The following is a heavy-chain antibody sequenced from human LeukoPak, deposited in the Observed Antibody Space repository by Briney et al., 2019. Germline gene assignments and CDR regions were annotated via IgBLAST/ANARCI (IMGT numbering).Heavy chain of an antibody. CDR1: GFTFSSYW. CDR2: INTDGSST. D-gene: IGHD6-19*01. V-gene: IGHV3-74*01. J-gene: IGHJ4*02. Sequence: GGSLRLSCAASGFTFSSYWMHWVRQAPGKGLVWVSRINTDGSSTSYGDSVKGRFTISRDNAKNTLYLQMNSLRAEDTAVYYCARPYSVAGTGYWGQGTLVTVSS. CDR3: ARPYSVAGTGY.